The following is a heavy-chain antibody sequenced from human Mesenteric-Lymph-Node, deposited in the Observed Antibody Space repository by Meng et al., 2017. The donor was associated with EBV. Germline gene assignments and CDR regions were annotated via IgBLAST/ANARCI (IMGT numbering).Heavy chain of an antibody. CDR2: IFHSGSA. CDR3: VRRVVVMKEEELDH. D-gene: IGHD3-22*01. Sequence: QVHPQESGPGLVKPSGTLSLTCDVSGGSITSSNWWSWLRQPPGKGLEWIGEIFHSGSAKYNPSLKSRVTISVDKSKNHFSLRLSAVTAADTAVYYCVRRVVVMKEEELDHWGQGTLVTVSS. V-gene: IGHV4-4*02. CDR1: GGSITSSNW. J-gene: IGHJ4*02.